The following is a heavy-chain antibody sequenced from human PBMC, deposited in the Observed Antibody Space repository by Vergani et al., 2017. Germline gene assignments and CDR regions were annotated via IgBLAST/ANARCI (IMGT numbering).Heavy chain of an antibody. D-gene: IGHD3-9*01. J-gene: IGHJ6*02. CDR3: ARVMYRDEASTGYRLEGMDI. V-gene: IGHV4-39*01. CDR1: GGSISSGDYY. CDR2: IYYSGST. Sequence: QVQLPESGPGLVKPSQTLSLTCTVSGGSISSGDYYWSWIRPPPGKGLEWIGSIYYSGSTYYNPSLKSRVTISVDTSKNQFSLKLSSVTAADTAVYYCARVMYRDEASTGYRLEGMDIWGQGTTVTISS.